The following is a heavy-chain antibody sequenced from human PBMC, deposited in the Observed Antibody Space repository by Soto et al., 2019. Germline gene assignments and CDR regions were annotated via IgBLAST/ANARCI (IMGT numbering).Heavy chain of an antibody. J-gene: IGHJ4*02. CDR3: ARDLATVHSAFDY. V-gene: IGHV4-59*01. D-gene: IGHD6-13*01. Sequence: KALSPPVTVLGGSITSYGSIWVRQPPGKGLDWIGSVYYTGTTDYNPSLKSRVTISLDTSKTQFSLNLRSVTAADTAVYYCARDLATVHSAFDYWGRGTMVTVSS. CDR2: VYYTGTT. CDR1: GGSITSYG.